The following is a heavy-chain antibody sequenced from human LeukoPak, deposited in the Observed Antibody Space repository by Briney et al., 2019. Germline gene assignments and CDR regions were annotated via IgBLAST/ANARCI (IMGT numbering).Heavy chain of an antibody. CDR3: AREGHSSGWYGY. J-gene: IGHJ4*02. Sequence: ASVKVSCKASGGTFSSYAISWVRQAPGQGLEWMGGIIPIFGTANYAQKFQGRVTITADESTSTAYMELSSLRSEDTAVYYCAREGHSSGWYGYWGQGTLVTVSS. D-gene: IGHD6-13*01. CDR1: GGTFSSYA. V-gene: IGHV1-69*01. CDR2: IIPIFGTA.